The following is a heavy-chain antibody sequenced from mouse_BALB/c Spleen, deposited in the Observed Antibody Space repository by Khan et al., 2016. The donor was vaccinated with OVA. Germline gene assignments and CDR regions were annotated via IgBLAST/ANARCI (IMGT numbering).Heavy chain of an antibody. Sequence: QIQLVQSGPEVKKPGETVKISCKASGHTFTKFGMNWVKQAPGKGLKWMGWINTYTGEPTYADDFNGRFAFSLDTSASTAYLQINNLKTEDTATYFCARPAYFSYGLDNWGQGTSVTVSS. CDR2: INTYTGEP. J-gene: IGHJ4*01. CDR3: ARPAYFSYGLDN. V-gene: IGHV9-3-1*01. D-gene: IGHD1-1*02. CDR1: GHTFTKFG.